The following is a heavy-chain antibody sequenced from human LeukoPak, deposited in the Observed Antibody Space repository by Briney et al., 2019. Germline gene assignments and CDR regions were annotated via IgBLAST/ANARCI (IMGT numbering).Heavy chain of an antibody. CDR2: IYSGGST. CDR1: GFTVSSNY. Sequence: GGSLRLSCAASGFTVSSNYMSWVRQAPRKGLEWVSVIYSGGSTYYADSVKGRFTISRHNSKNTLYLQMNSLRAEDTAVYYCARGGRLGELSLSHWGQGTLVTVSS. J-gene: IGHJ4*02. CDR3: ARGGRLGELSLSH. D-gene: IGHD3-16*02. V-gene: IGHV3-53*04.